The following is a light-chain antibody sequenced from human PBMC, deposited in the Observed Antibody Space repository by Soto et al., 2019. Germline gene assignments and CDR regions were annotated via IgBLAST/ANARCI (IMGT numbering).Light chain of an antibody. CDR3: QSYDSSLSGVV. J-gene: IGLJ2*01. CDR2: ANS. CDR1: SSNIGAGYD. Sequence: QSVLTQPPSVSGAPGQRVTISCTGSSSNIGAGYDVHWYQQLPGTAPKLLISANSNRPSGVPDRFSGSKSGTSASPAITGLQAEDEADYYCQSYDSSLSGVVFGGGTKLTVL. V-gene: IGLV1-40*01.